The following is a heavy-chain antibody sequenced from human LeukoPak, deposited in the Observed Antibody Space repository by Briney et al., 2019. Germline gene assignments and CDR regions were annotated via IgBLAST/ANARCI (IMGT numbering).Heavy chain of an antibody. J-gene: IGHJ4*02. CDR1: GFTFSSYS. CDR3: ARDGSSGFLWFGELGPDY. D-gene: IGHD3-10*01. Sequence: GGSLRLSCVASGFTFSSYSMNWVRQAPGKGLEWISYITSSSNSIYYADSVKGRFTISRDNAKNSLYLQMNSLRAEDTAVYYCARDGSSGFLWFGELGPDYWGQGTLVTVSS. V-gene: IGHV3-48*01. CDR2: ITSSSNSI.